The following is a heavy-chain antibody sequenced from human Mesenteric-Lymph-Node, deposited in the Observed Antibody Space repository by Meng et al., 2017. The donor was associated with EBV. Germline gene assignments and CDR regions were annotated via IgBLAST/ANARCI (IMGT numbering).Heavy chain of an antibody. Sequence: QIPLKAHCHTLVTPAQILTLTCSFSGFSLSTRGVAVGWIRQPPGKALEWLALIYWDDDKRYSPSLKSRLTITKDTSKNQVVLTLSNMDPVDTATYYCAYAFASIDWGQGTLVTVSS. V-gene: IGHV2-5*02. CDR2: IYWDDDK. J-gene: IGHJ4*02. CDR1: GFSLSTRGVA. D-gene: IGHD3-22*01. CDR3: AYAFASID.